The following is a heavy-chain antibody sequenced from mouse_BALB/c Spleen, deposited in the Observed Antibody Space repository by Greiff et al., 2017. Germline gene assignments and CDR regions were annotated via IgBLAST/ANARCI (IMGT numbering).Heavy chain of an antibody. J-gene: IGHJ1*01. CDR2: ISYSGST. CDR3: ARYHGSSYWYFDV. Sequence: EVQLQESGPGLVKPSQSLSLTCTVTGYSITSDYAWNWIRQFPGNKLEWMGYISYSGSTSYNPSLKSRISITRDTSKNQFFLQLNSVTTEDTATYYCARYHGSSYWYFDVWGAGTTVTVSS. CDR1: GYSITSDYA. V-gene: IGHV3-2*02. D-gene: IGHD1-1*01.